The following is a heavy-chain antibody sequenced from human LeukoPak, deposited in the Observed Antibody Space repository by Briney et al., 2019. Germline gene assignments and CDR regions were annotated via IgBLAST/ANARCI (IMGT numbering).Heavy chain of an antibody. CDR3: ARDGYSSIRGAFDI. J-gene: IGHJ3*02. Sequence: SETLSLTCTVSGGSISSGSYYWSWIRQPAGKGLEWIGRIYTSGSTNYNPSLKSRVTISVDTSKNQFSLKLSSVTAADTAVYYCARDGYSSIRGAFDIWGQGTMVTVSS. D-gene: IGHD6-13*01. CDR1: GGSISSGSYY. CDR2: IYTSGST. V-gene: IGHV4-61*02.